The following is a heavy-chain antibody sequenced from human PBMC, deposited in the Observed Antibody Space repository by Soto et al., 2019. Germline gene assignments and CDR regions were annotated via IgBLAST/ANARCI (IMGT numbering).Heavy chain of an antibody. CDR3: ARDEIRFSWAYGMDV. D-gene: IGHD3-3*01. V-gene: IGHV3-30-3*01. J-gene: IGHJ6*02. Sequence: QVQLVESGGSVVQPGRSLRLSCAASRFTFSSYAMNWVRQAPGKGLEWVAVISYDRSNKYYADSVKGRFTISRDNSKNTLYLQMNSLRAEDTAVYYCARDEIRFSWAYGMDVWGQGTTVTVSS. CDR2: ISYDRSNK. CDR1: RFTFSSYA.